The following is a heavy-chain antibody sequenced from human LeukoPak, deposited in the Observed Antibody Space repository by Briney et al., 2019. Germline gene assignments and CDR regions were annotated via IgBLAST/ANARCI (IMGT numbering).Heavy chain of an antibody. D-gene: IGHD5-12*01. J-gene: IGHJ4*02. Sequence: GGSLRLSCAASGFTFSTYWMSWVRQVPGKGLEWVANIKKDGSETYYVDSVKGRFTISRDNAKNSLYLQMNSLRAEDTAMYYCARGRYSGTTYYFDYWGQGTLSPSPQ. CDR2: IKKDGSET. CDR3: ARGRYSGTTYYFDY. CDR1: GFTFSTYW. V-gene: IGHV3-7*03.